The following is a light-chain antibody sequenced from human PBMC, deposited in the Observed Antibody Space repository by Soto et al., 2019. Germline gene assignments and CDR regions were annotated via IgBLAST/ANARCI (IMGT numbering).Light chain of an antibody. CDR2: DVT. CDR3: SSFTSSITYV. V-gene: IGLV2-14*01. CDR1: ISDVGGYNS. Sequence: QSALTQPSSVCGSPGQSITISCTGTISDVGGYNSVSWYRQDPGKAPKLIIYDVTYRPSGVSNRFSGYKYGNTASLTISGLQSEDEADYHCSSFTSSITYVFGTGTKVTV. J-gene: IGLJ1*01.